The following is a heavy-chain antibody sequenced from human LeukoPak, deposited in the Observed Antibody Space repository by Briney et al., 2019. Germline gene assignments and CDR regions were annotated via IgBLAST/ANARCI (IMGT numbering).Heavy chain of an antibody. CDR1: GGSFSSYY. CDR2: INHSGST. D-gene: IGHD6-13*01. J-gene: IGHJ5*02. V-gene: IGHV4-34*01. CDR3: ARDPVAGTGTDT. Sequence: KPSETLSLTCAVYGGSFSSYYWSWIRQPPGKGLEWIGEINHSGSTNYNPSLKSRVTMSVDTSKNQFSLKLSSVTAADTAVYYCARDPVAGTGTDTWGQGTLVTVSS.